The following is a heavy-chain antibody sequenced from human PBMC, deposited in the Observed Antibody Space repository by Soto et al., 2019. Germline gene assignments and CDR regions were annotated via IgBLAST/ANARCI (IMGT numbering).Heavy chain of an antibody. CDR1: GGTFSSYA. CDR2: IIPIFGTA. V-gene: IGHV1-69*01. D-gene: IGHD6-13*01. CDR3: ARDLEVVAAAGGYYYYGMDV. J-gene: IGHJ6*02. Sequence: QMQLVQSGAEVKKPGSSVKVSCKASGGTFSSYAISWVRQAPGQGLEWMGGIIPIFGTANYAQKFQGRVTITADESTSTAYMELSSLRSEDTAVYYCARDLEVVAAAGGYYYYGMDVWGQGTTVTVSS.